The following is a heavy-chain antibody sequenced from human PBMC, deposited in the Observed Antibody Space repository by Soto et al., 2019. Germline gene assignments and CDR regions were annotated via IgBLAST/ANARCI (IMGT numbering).Heavy chain of an antibody. CDR1: GGTFSSYA. Sequence: QVQLVQSVAEVKKPGSSVKVSCKASGGTFSSYAISWVRQAPGQGLEWMGGIIPIFGTANYAQKVQGRVTITADESTSKAYLEVSSLRSEDTAVYSCARTSINCSGGSCVVDYYYGVDVWGQGTTVTVS. D-gene: IGHD2-15*01. CDR3: ARTSINCSGGSCVVDYYYGVDV. CDR2: IIPIFGTA. V-gene: IGHV1-69*01. J-gene: IGHJ6*01.